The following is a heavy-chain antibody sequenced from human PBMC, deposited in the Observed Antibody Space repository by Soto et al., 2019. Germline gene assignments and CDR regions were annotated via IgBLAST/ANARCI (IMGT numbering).Heavy chain of an antibody. J-gene: IGHJ4*02. Sequence: ASVKVSCKASGYTFTSYGISWVRQAPGQGLEWVGWINAYNRNTNYAQKFQGRVTMTRDTSTTTAYMELSSLRSEDTAVYYCARTERNPQDIVVVPAARPPFNYWGQGTLVTVSS. CDR3: ARTERNPQDIVVVPAARPPFNY. CDR2: INAYNRNT. V-gene: IGHV1-18*01. CDR1: GYTFTSYG. D-gene: IGHD2-2*01.